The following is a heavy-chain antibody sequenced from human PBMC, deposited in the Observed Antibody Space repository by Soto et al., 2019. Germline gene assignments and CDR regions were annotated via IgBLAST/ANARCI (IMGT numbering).Heavy chain of an antibody. V-gene: IGHV6-1*01. Sequence: SQTLSLTCAISGDSVSSNSAAWNWIRQSPSRDLEWLGRTYYRSRWYNDYAVSVKSRITINPDTSKNQFSLHLNSVTPDDTAVYYCAGTTSLQWYYMDVWGKGTTVTVSS. CDR3: AGTTSLQWYYMDV. CDR2: TYYRSRWYN. J-gene: IGHJ6*03. D-gene: IGHD1-7*01. CDR1: GDSVSSNSAA.